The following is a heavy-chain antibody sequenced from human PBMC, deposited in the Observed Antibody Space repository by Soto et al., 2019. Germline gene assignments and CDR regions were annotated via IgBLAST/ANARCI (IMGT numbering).Heavy chain of an antibody. Sequence: EFQLVESGGGLVQPGGSVRLSCAASGFTFSASSMHWVRQAAGKGLEWLGRIRSKANNYATVYSEVLKGRSIISRDDSQDTMFLEMNNLRTVDTAMYYCAIEGAGFGSWGQGTLVTVSS. J-gene: IGHJ4*02. CDR2: IRSKANNYAT. V-gene: IGHV3-73*01. CDR3: AIEGAGFGS. D-gene: IGHD1-26*01. CDR1: GFTFSASS.